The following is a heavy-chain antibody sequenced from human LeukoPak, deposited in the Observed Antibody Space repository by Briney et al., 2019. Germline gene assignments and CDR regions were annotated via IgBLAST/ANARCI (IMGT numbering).Heavy chain of an antibody. J-gene: IGHJ4*02. Sequence: GGSLRLSCAASRFTFSSYTMSWVRQAPGKGLEWVSTITTSDGNTYYADSVKGRFTVSRDNSKNTLFLQMNSLRAEDTAVYYCAKDGGLWVSAHWGDSWGRGTLVTVSS. CDR3: AKDGGLWVSAHWGDS. CDR1: RFTFSSYT. CDR2: ITTSDGNT. V-gene: IGHV3-23*01. D-gene: IGHD7-27*01.